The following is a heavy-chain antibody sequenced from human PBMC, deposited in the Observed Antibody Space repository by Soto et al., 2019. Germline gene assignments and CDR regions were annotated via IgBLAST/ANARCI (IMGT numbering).Heavy chain of an antibody. CDR2: VHYTGST. V-gene: IGHV4-59*01. Sequence: SETLSLTCSVSGGSISGSYWSWIRQSPGKGLEWLGYVHYTGSTNYSPSLRSRVSISVDTSKNEFSLRLSSVTAADTAVYFCARSVAVPGAHIDYWGQGTQVTVSS. CDR1: GGSISGSY. J-gene: IGHJ4*02. D-gene: IGHD6-19*01. CDR3: ARSVAVPGAHIDY.